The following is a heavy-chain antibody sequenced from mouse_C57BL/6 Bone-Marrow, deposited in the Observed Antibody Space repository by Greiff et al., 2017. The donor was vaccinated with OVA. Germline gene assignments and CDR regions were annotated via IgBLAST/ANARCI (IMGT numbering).Heavy chain of an antibody. CDR3: AREFYYYGSSYLWFAY. D-gene: IGHD1-1*01. J-gene: IGHJ3*01. CDR1: GYAFSSYW. Sequence: VQLQESGAELVKPGASVKISCKASGYAFSSYWMNWVKQRPGKGLEWIGQIYPGDGDTNYNGKFKGKATLTADKSSSTAYMQLSSLTSEDSAVYFCAREFYYYGSSYLWFAYWGQGTLVTVSA. V-gene: IGHV1-80*01. CDR2: IYPGDGDT.